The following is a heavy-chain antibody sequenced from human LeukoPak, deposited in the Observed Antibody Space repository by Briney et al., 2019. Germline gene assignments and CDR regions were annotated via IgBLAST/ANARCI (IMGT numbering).Heavy chain of an antibody. Sequence: SETLSLTCTVSGDSISSFYWGWIRQPPGKGLEWIGNIYYSGSTNYNPSLKSRVTISVGTSKNQFSLKLSSVTAADTAVFYCARGVVDAPTNFDYWGQGTLVTVSS. CDR1: GDSISSFY. J-gene: IGHJ4*02. CDR2: IYYSGST. CDR3: ARGVVDAPTNFDY. D-gene: IGHD2-15*01. V-gene: IGHV4-59*01.